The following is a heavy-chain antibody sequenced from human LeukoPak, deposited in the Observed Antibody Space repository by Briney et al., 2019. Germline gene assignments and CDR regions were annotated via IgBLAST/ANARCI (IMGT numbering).Heavy chain of an antibody. CDR2: INQGGSRL. Sequence: WGSLRLSCAGSGFTFGRYWMSWVRQAPGKGLEWVASINQGGSRLHYLDSVTGRFIISRDDAQNSLFLQMTRLRVDDTAVYYCARLKDDVTKLDYWGQGTLVSVSS. CDR1: GFTFGRYW. D-gene: IGHD2-8*01. CDR3: ARLKDDVTKLDY. J-gene: IGHJ4*02. V-gene: IGHV3-7*01.